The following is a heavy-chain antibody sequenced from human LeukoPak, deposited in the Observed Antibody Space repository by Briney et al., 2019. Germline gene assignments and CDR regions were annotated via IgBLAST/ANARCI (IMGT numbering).Heavy chain of an antibody. V-gene: IGHV4-30-2*01. CDR1: GGSLSSGGYY. CDR3: ARDRTAGYNWFHP. Sequence: SQTLSLTCAVSGGSLSSGGYYWRWLRQPPGRGLEWLGYIYDSGSTYYNPSLKSRVTISVDRSKNQFSLKLSSVTAADTAVYYCARDRTAGYNWFHPWGQGTLVTVSS. CDR2: IYDSGST. D-gene: IGHD2-2*01. J-gene: IGHJ5*02.